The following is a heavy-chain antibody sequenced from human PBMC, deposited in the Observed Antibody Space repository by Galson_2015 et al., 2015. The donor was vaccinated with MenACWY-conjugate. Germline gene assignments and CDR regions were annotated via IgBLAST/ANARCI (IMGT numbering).Heavy chain of an antibody. CDR3: ARQSYDNNSYPRFDL. V-gene: IGHV5-51*01. CDR1: GYSFTTYW. CDR2: IYPGDFDT. Sequence: QSGAEVKKPGESLTISCTGSGYSFTTYWIGWVRQMPGKGLEWMGIIYPGDFDTRYSPSFQGQVTISDDNSISTAYLQWSSLKASDSALYYCARQSYDNNSYPRFDLWGRGTLVTVSS. D-gene: IGHD3-10*01. J-gene: IGHJ2*01.